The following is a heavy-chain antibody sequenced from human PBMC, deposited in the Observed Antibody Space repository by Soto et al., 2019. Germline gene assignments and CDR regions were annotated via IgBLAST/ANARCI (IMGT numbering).Heavy chain of an antibody. D-gene: IGHD3-10*01. CDR2: ISSSSSTK. CDR3: ALSYYGSGTSFDY. J-gene: IGHJ4*02. Sequence: GGSLRLSCVASAFTFSSYSMNWVRQAPGKGLEWVSYISSSSSTKYHAESVKGRFTNSRDNAKNSLYLQMNSLRAEDTALYYCALSYYGSGTSFDYWGQGTLVTVSS. CDR1: AFTFSSYS. V-gene: IGHV3-48*01.